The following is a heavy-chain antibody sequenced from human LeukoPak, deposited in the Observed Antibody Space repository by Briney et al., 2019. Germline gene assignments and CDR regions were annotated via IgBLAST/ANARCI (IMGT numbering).Heavy chain of an antibody. CDR3: ARDNYGSGSYTDY. J-gene: IGHJ4*02. V-gene: IGHV4-61*02. CDR2: ISTSGTT. Sequence: SQTLSLTCTVSGGSISSGNYYWSWIRQPAGKGLEWIARISTSGTTHYNPSLKSRVTISVDTSKNQFSLKLTSVTAADTAVYYCARDNYGSGSYTDYWGQGTLVTVSS. CDR1: GGSISSGNYY. D-gene: IGHD3-10*01.